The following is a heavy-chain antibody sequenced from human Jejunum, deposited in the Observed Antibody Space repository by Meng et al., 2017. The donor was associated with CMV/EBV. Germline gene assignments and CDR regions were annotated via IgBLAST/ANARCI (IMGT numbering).Heavy chain of an antibody. D-gene: IGHD3-9*01. CDR3: ARTRGTLDHPDILTGFSSLYYYGMDV. CDR2: IIPMFGIM. V-gene: IGHV1-69*17. J-gene: IGHJ6*02. Sequence: WERQAPGQGLEWMGGIIPMFGIMNYTQKFQGRVSITADKSTNTAYMELSSLKSDDTAVYYCARTRGTLDHPDILTGFSSLYYYGMDVWGLGTLVTVSS.